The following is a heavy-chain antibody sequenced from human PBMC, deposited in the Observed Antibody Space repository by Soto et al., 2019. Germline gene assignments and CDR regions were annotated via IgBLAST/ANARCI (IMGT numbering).Heavy chain of an antibody. CDR1: GFTFSDYY. J-gene: IGHJ6*02. Sequence: QVQLVESGGGLVKPGGSLRLSCAASGFTFSDYYMSRIRQAPGKGLEWVSYISSSGSTIYYADSVKGRFTISRDNAKNSLHLQMNSLRAEDTAVYYCASLYGSGSYFGYYYGMDVWGQGTTVTVSS. CDR3: ASLYGSGSYFGYYYGMDV. V-gene: IGHV3-11*01. CDR2: ISSSGSTI. D-gene: IGHD3-10*01.